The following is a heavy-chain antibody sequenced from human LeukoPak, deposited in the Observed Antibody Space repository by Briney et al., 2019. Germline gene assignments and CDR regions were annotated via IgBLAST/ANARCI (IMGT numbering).Heavy chain of an antibody. Sequence: SVTLSLTCTVSGGSVSSYYWSWIRQPPGKGLEWIGYIYYSGSTYYSPSLKSRVTMSVDTSKNQFSLKLSSVTATDTAVYYCARLVEMATIPPYVDYWGQGTLVTVSS. J-gene: IGHJ4*02. CDR1: GGSVSSYY. CDR3: ARLVEMATIPPYVDY. D-gene: IGHD5-24*01. V-gene: IGHV4-59*08. CDR2: IYYSGST.